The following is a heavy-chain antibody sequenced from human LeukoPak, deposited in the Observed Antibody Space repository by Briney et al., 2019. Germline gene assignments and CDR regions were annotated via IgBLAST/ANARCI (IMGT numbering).Heavy chain of an antibody. Sequence: TGGSLRLSCAASGFTFCTYAMSWVRQTPGKSLEWVSIISNGGITTYYADSVRGRFTISRDNSKNRLYLQMSSLRAEDTAVYYCEKLPSGSGSKFGFDSWGQGTLVTVSS. V-gene: IGHV3-23*01. J-gene: IGHJ4*02. CDR1: GFTFCTYA. CDR2: ISNGGITT. D-gene: IGHD6-19*01. CDR3: EKLPSGSGSKFGFDS.